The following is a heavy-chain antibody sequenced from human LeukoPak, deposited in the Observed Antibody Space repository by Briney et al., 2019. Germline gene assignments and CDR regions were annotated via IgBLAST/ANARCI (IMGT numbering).Heavy chain of an antibody. Sequence: SQTLSLTCTVSGGSISSGGYYWSWIRQHPGKGLEWIWYIYYSGSTYYNPSLKSRVTISVDTSKNQFSLKLSSVTAADTAVYYCARGLGTYCGGDCYDYYLGYWGQGTLVTVSS. CDR1: GGSISSGGYY. D-gene: IGHD2-21*02. CDR2: IYYSGST. CDR3: ARGLGTYCGGDCYDYYLGY. J-gene: IGHJ4*02. V-gene: IGHV4-31*03.